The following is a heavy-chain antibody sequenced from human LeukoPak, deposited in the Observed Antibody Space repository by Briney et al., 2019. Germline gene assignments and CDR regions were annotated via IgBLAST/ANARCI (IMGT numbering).Heavy chain of an antibody. CDR2: ISSSSSYI. V-gene: IGHV3-21*01. Sequence: GGSLRLSCAASGFTFSSYSMNWVRQAPGKGLEWVSSISSSSSYIYYADSVKGRFTISRDNAKNSLYLQMNSLRDEDTAVYYCARGNDYVWGSYRPPSYYYGMDVWGQGTTVTVSS. J-gene: IGHJ6*02. CDR3: ARGNDYVWGSYRPPSYYYGMDV. CDR1: GFTFSSYS. D-gene: IGHD3-16*02.